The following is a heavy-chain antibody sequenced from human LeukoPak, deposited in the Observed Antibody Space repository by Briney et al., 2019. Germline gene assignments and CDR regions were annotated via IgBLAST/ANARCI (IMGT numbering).Heavy chain of an antibody. V-gene: IGHV3-30-3*01. CDR3: AREGGSFYGGYPAEYFQH. Sequence: GGSLRLSCAASGFTFSSYAMLWVRQAPGKGLEWVAVISYDGSNKYYADSVKGRFTISRDNSKNTLYLQMNSLRAEDTAVYYCAREGGSFYGGYPAEYFQHWGQGTLVPVSS. J-gene: IGHJ1*01. CDR2: ISYDGSNK. D-gene: IGHD4-17*01. CDR1: GFTFSSYA.